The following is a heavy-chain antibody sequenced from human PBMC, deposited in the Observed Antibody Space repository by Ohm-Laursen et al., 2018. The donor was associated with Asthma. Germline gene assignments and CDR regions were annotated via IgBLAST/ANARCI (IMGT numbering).Heavy chain of an antibody. V-gene: IGHV3-33*08. J-gene: IGHJ4*02. CDR3: ARGTAITLIVVVITGFDY. CDR1: GFTFSSYA. CDR2: IWYDGSNK. D-gene: IGHD3-22*01. Sequence: SLRLSCTASGFTFSSYAMSWVRQAPGKGLEWVAVIWYDGSNKYYADSVKGRFTISRDNSKNTLYLQMNSLRAEDTAVYYCARGTAITLIVVVITGFDYWGQGTLVTVSS.